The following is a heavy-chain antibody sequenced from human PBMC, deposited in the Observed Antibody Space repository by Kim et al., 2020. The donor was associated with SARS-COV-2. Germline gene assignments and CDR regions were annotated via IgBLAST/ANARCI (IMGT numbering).Heavy chain of an antibody. CDR1: GFTFSSYW. V-gene: IGHV3-74*01. CDR2: INSDGSST. D-gene: IGHD6-19*01. J-gene: IGHJ6*02. CDR3: ARDIPYSSGWGRWYARRVCGMDV. Sequence: GGSLRLSCAASGFTFSSYWMHWVRQAPGKGLVWVSRINSDGSSTSYADSVKGRFTISRDNAKNTLYLQMNSLRAEDTAVYYCARDIPYSSGWGRWYARRVCGMDVWGQGTTVTVSS.